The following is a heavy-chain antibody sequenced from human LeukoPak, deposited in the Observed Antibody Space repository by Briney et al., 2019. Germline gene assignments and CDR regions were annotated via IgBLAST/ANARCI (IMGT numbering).Heavy chain of an antibody. Sequence: SVKVSCKASGGTFSSYAISWVRQAPGQGLEWMGGIIPIFGTANYAQKFQGRVTITADESTSTAYMELSSLRSEGTAVYYCARGDYYDSSGYQNRGFDYWGQGTLVTVSS. V-gene: IGHV1-69*13. CDR3: ARGDYYDSSGYQNRGFDY. D-gene: IGHD3-22*01. CDR2: IIPIFGTA. CDR1: GGTFSSYA. J-gene: IGHJ4*02.